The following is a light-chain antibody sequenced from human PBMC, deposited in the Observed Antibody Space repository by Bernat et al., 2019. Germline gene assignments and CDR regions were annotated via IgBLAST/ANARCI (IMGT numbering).Light chain of an antibody. CDR2: DVS. Sequence: QSALTQPASVSGSPGQSISISCTGTSSDIGASKYVSWYQQHPGKAPKLMIYDVSNRPSGVSNRFSGSKSGNTASLTISGLQAEDEADYYCRSYTSSSTLEVFGGGTKLTVL. CDR1: SSDIGASKY. CDR3: RSYTSSSTLEV. V-gene: IGLV2-14*03. J-gene: IGLJ2*01.